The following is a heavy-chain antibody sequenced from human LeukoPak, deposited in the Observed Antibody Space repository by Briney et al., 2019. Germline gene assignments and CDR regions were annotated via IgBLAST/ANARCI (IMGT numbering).Heavy chain of an antibody. J-gene: IGHJ6*02. D-gene: IGHD4-17*01. V-gene: IGHV1-58*02. CDR3: AAMTSTTVTTADQYYYGMDV. CDR1: GFTFTSSA. Sequence: SVKVSCKASGFTFTSSAMQWVRQARGQRLEWIGWIVVGSGNTNYAQKFQERVTITRDMSTSTAYMELSSLRSEDTAVYYCAAMTSTTVTTADQYYYGMDVWGQGTTVTVSS. CDR2: IVVGSGNT.